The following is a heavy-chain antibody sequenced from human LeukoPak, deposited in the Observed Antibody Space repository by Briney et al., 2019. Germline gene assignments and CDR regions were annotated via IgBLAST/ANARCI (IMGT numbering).Heavy chain of an antibody. CDR1: GFTSSSYS. CDR3: ASLGSGLRASFDP. D-gene: IGHD4-17*01. Sequence: PGGSLSSSYAASGFTSSSYSMTWVPQAPGNVREWVSFISSSCSYIYYADSGKGQFIICRDNGNTSPYLQMNCLRGEDPAVYYGASLGSGLRASFDPWGQGTLVTVSS. CDR2: ISSSCSYI. J-gene: IGHJ5*02. V-gene: IGHV3-21*01.